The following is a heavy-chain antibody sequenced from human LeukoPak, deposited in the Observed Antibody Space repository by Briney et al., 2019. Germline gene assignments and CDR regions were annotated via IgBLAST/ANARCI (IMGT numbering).Heavy chain of an antibody. Sequence: SVRVSFKSSGGTFSSYAISWVRQAPGQGLEWMGRIIPILGIENYAQKFQGRVTITADKSTSKAYMELSSLRSEDTAVYYCARAYYYDCPYAFDIWGQGTMVTVSS. CDR1: GGTFSSYA. V-gene: IGHV1-69*04. D-gene: IGHD3-22*01. CDR2: IIPILGIE. CDR3: ARAYYYDCPYAFDI. J-gene: IGHJ3*02.